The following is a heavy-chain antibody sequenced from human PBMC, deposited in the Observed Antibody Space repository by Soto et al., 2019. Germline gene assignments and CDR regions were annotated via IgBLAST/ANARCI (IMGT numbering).Heavy chain of an antibody. D-gene: IGHD1-7*01. CDR3: ARDRGYNWNYGWFDP. Sequence: QVQLVQSGAEVKKPGASVKVSCKASGYTFSSYGISWVRQAPGQGLEWMGRISAYNGNTNYAQKLQGRVTMTTDTAASTAYMELRSLRSDDTAVYYCARDRGYNWNYGWFDPWGQGTLVTVSS. CDR2: ISAYNGNT. V-gene: IGHV1-18*01. J-gene: IGHJ5*02. CDR1: GYTFSSYG.